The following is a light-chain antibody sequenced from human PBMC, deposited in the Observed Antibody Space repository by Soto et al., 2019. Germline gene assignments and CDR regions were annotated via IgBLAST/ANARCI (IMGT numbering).Light chain of an antibody. Sequence: DVRMTQSPSSLSASVGDTITITCRASQTITTYLNWFQQKPGESPRLLIYGASTLHDGVPSMFSGSGSGTDFTLTISGLQPEDFATYHCQQTYSDISFGGGTRV. CDR1: QTITTY. CDR3: QQTYSDIS. V-gene: IGKV1-39*01. J-gene: IGKJ4*01. CDR2: GAS.